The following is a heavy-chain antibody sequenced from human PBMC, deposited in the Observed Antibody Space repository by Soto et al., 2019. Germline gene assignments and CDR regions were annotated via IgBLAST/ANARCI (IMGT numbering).Heavy chain of an antibody. D-gene: IGHD6-19*01. CDR3: ARQQSIAVAGTLASTADY. Sequence: PGGSLRLSCAASGFTFSSYSMNWVRQPPGKGLEWVSSISSSSSYIYYADSVKGRFTISRDNAKNSLYLQMNSLRAEDTAVYYCARQQSIAVAGTLASTADYWGQGTLVTVSS. CDR2: ISSSSSYI. CDR1: GFTFSSYS. J-gene: IGHJ4*02. V-gene: IGHV3-21*01.